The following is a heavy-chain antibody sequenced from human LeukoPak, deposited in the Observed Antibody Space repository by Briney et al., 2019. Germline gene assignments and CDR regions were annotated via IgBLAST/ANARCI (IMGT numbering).Heavy chain of an antibody. D-gene: IGHD3-22*01. CDR1: GFTFSSYA. CDR3: AKDPYYYDSSGYFTFDY. CDR2: ISGSGAST. Sequence: GGSLRLSCAASGFTFSSYAMSWVRQAPGKGLEWVSAISGSGASTYYADSVKGRFTISRDNSKNTLYLQMNSLRAEDTAVYYCAKDPYYYDSSGYFTFDYWGQGTLVTVSS. J-gene: IGHJ4*02. V-gene: IGHV3-23*01.